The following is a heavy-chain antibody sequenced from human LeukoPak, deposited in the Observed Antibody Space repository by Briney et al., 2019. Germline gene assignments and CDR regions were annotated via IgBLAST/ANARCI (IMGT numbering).Heavy chain of an antibody. Sequence: GGSLRLSCAASGFTFSSYSMNWVRQTAGKGLEWVSYISSSGTTIYYADSVKGRFTISRDNAKNSLYLQMNSLRAEDTAFYYCARDLSGFDYWGQGTLVTVSS. J-gene: IGHJ4*02. CDR2: ISSSGTTI. CDR1: GFTFSSYS. CDR3: ARDLSGFDY. V-gene: IGHV3-48*04.